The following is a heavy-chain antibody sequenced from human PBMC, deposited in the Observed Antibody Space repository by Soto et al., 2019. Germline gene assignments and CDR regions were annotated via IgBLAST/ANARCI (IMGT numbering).Heavy chain of an antibody. D-gene: IGHD5-12*01. V-gene: IGHV4-4*02. CDR3: ARGVATRVSRFDS. J-gene: IGHJ4*02. Sequence: SETLSLTCAVSCDSISSSKWWNWVRQPPGKGLEWIGEIYHTGPTNYNPSVKSRATISVDKSKNHFSLRLSSVTAADTAVYFCARGVATRVSRFDSWGQGTLVTVSS. CDR2: IYHTGPT. CDR1: CDSISSSKW.